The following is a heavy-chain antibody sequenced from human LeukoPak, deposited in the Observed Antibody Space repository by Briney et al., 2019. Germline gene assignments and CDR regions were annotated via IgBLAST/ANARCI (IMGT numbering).Heavy chain of an antibody. D-gene: IGHD4-11*01. CDR2: IYYSGTT. CDR3: ATLQGDY. Sequence: PSETLSLTCTVSGGSITSYYWSWIQKRPGKGLEWIGYIYYSGTTNYNPSLKSRVTISVDTSKNQFSLKLSSVTAADTAVYYCATLQGDYWGQGTLVTVSS. CDR1: GGSITSYY. V-gene: IGHV4-59*08. J-gene: IGHJ4*02.